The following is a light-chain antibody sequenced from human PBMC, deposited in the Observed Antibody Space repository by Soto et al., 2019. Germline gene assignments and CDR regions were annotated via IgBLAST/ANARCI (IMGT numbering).Light chain of an antibody. V-gene: IGKV3-20*01. CDR2: GAS. Sequence: EIVLTQSPGTLSLSLGERATLSCRASQSVSSSYLAWYQQKPGQAPRLLIYGASSRATGIPDRFSGSGSGTDFTRTISRLEPEDLAVYYCQQYGSSPNTFGQGTKLEIK. J-gene: IGKJ2*01. CDR3: QQYGSSPNT. CDR1: QSVSSSY.